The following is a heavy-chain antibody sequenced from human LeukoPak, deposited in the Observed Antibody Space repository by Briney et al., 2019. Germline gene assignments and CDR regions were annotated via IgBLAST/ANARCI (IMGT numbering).Heavy chain of an antibody. V-gene: IGHV1-3*01. D-gene: IGHD2-2*01. Sequence: ASVKVSCKASGYIFTNYTMHWVRQAPGQRPEWMGWINSGNGDTKYSQTFQDGVTITRDTSASTAYMELSSLRSEDTAVYYCARGDCSNCYNTDVWGKGTTVTVSS. CDR3: ARGDCSNCYNTDV. CDR2: INSGNGDT. J-gene: IGHJ6*04. CDR1: GYIFTNYT.